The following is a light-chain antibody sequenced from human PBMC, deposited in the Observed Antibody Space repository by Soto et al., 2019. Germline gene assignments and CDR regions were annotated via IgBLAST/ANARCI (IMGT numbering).Light chain of an antibody. J-gene: IGKJ5*01. Sequence: EIVLTQSPATLSLSTGERATLSCRASQSVTSNLAWYQQKQGQAPRLLIYDASSRATGIPAKFSGSGSGTDFTITISSLEPEDFAIYFCQQRETFGQGKRLEIK. CDR3: QQRET. CDR1: QSVTSN. V-gene: IGKV3-11*01. CDR2: DAS.